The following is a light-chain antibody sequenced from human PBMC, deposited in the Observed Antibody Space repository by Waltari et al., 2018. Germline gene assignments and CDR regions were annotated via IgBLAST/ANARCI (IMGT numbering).Light chain of an antibody. V-gene: IGKV1-5*01. CDR2: DAA. Sequence: DVQMTQSPSPLSASVGDRVTITCRASEDINTWLAWYQQKPGKAPKLLNSDAASLKSGVPSRFSGSGSGTDFTLTITSMQPDDFATYYCQHYKNFPLTFGGGTNVEV. CDR1: EDINTW. CDR3: QHYKNFPLT. J-gene: IGKJ4*01.